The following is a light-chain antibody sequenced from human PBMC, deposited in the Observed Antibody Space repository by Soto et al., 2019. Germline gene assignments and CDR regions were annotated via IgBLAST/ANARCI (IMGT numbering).Light chain of an antibody. J-gene: IGLJ2*01. CDR2: RNN. V-gene: IGLV1-44*01. CDR1: SSNIGSNT. Sequence: QSVLTQPPSASGTPGQRVTISCSGSSSNIGSNTVNWYQHLPGTAPKLLIYRNNQRPSGVPYRFSGSKSGTSASLAISGLQSEDEADYYCAGWDDSLNGVVFGGGTKLNVL. CDR3: AGWDDSLNGVV.